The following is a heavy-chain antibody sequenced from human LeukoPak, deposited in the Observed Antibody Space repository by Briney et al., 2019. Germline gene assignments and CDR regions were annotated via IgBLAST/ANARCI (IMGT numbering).Heavy chain of an antibody. J-gene: IGHJ4*02. CDR3: ARGRRRLPYYYDSSGYSLDY. Sequence: SETLSLTCGVDGGSVSGYYWSWIRQSPGKGLEWIGEVNHRGTANYNPSLRRRATISVDTSKNQFSLRLTSVTAADTAVYYCARGRRRLPYYYDSSGYSLDYWGQGTLVTVSS. V-gene: IGHV4-34*01. CDR2: VNHRGTA. CDR1: GGSVSGYY. D-gene: IGHD3-22*01.